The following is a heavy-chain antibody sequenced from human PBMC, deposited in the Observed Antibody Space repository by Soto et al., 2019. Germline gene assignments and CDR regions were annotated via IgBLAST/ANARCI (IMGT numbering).Heavy chain of an antibody. V-gene: IGHV4-59*08. Sequence: QVQLQESGPGLVKPSETLSLTCTVSGGSISSYYWSWIRQPPGKGLEWIGYIYNSGSTNYNPSLKRRVTISVDTSKTQFSLNLSSVTAADTAVYYCARGSTGYSSSWYRYWGQGTLVTVSS. CDR1: GGSISSYY. J-gene: IGHJ4*02. D-gene: IGHD6-13*01. CDR3: ARGSTGYSSSWYRY. CDR2: IYNSGST.